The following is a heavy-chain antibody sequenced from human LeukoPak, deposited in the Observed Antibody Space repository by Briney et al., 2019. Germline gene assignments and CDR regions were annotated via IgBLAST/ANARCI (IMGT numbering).Heavy chain of an antibody. CDR1: GFTFGSYS. D-gene: IGHD2-2*01. Sequence: PGGSLRLSCAASGFTFGSYSMNWVRQAPGKGLEWVSSISSSSSYIYYADSVKGRFTISRDNAKNSLYLQMNSLRAEDTAVYYCARPYCSSTSCYGYYYMDVWGKGTTVTVSS. V-gene: IGHV3-21*01. J-gene: IGHJ6*03. CDR3: ARPYCSSTSCYGYYYMDV. CDR2: ISSSSSYI.